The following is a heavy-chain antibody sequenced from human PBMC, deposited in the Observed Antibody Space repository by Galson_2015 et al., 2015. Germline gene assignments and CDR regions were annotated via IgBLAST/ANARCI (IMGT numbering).Heavy chain of an antibody. CDR3: ATDYYDSSGYGY. J-gene: IGHJ4*02. CDR2: ISGSGGST. Sequence: SLRLSCAASGFTFSSYAMSWVRQAAGKGLEWVSAISGSGGSTYYADSVKGRFTIFRDNSKNTLYLQMNSLRAEDTAVYYCATDYYDSSGYGYWGQGTLVTVSS. V-gene: IGHV3-23*01. D-gene: IGHD3-22*01. CDR1: GFTFSSYA.